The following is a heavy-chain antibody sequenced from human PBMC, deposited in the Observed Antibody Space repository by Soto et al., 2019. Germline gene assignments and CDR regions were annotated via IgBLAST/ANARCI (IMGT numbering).Heavy chain of an antibody. CDR3: ARGTSLWSGYRYGMDV. V-gene: IGHV4-39*01. Sequence: QLQLQESGPGLVKPSETLSLTCTVSGGSISSSSYFWGWIRQPPGKGLEWIGSIYYSGSTYYNPSRKSRVTTSVDTSKNQFALKLSSVTAADTAGYDRARGTSLWSGYRYGMDVWGQGTTVTVSS. CDR2: IYYSGST. J-gene: IGHJ6*02. D-gene: IGHD3-3*01. CDR1: GGSISSSSYF.